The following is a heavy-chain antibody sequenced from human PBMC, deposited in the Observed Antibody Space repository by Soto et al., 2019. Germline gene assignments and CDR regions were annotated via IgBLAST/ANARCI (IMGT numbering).Heavy chain of an antibody. CDR2: ISSSGSTI. D-gene: IGHD5-12*01. J-gene: IGHJ6*02. Sequence: LRLSCAASGFTFRDYYMSWIRQAPGKGLEWVSYISSSGSTIYYADSVKGRFTISRDNAKNSLYLQMNSLRAEDTAVYYCARGNVDIVATITGYYYGMDVWGQGTTVTVSS. V-gene: IGHV3-11*01. CDR3: ARGNVDIVATITGYYYGMDV. CDR1: GFTFRDYY.